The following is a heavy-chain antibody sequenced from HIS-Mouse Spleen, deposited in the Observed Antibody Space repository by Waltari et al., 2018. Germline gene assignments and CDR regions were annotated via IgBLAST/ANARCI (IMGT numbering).Heavy chain of an antibody. CDR3: ARLQQLGDFY. J-gene: IGHJ4*02. V-gene: IGHV4-34*01. CDR2: INHSGST. Sequence: QVQLQQWGAGLLKPSETLSLTCAVYGGSFSGYYWSWIRQPPGKGLEWIGEINHSGSTNYNPSLKSRVTISVDTSKNQFSLKLSSVTAADTAVYYCARLQQLGDFYWGQGTLVTVSS. D-gene: IGHD6-6*01. CDR1: GGSFSGYY.